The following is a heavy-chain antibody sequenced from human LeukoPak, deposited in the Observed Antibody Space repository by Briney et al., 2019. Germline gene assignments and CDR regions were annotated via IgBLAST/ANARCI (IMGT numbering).Heavy chain of an antibody. J-gene: IGHJ3*02. CDR2: IYSGGST. CDR3: ASDGGYEYVGALDI. Sequence: GGSLRLSCAASGFTVSSNYMSWVRQAPGKGLEWVSVIYSGGSTYYADSVKGRFTISRDNSKNTLYLQMNSLRAEDTAVYYCASDGGYEYVGALDIWGQGTMVTVS. CDR1: GFTVSSNY. D-gene: IGHD5-12*01. V-gene: IGHV3-66*02.